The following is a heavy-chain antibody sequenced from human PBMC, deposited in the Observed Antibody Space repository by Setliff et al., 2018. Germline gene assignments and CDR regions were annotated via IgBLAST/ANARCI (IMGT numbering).Heavy chain of an antibody. CDR2: IIPIFGTA. J-gene: IGHJ4*02. CDR1: GGTFSSYA. D-gene: IGHD3-3*01. CDR3: ASSRDYNFWSGYYSPPDY. Sequence: SVKVSCKASGGTFSSYAISWVRQAPGQGLEWMGGIIPIFGTANYAQKFQGRVTITADESTSTAYMELSSLRSEDTAVYYCASSRDYNFWSGYYSPPDYWGQGTQVTVSS. V-gene: IGHV1-69*13.